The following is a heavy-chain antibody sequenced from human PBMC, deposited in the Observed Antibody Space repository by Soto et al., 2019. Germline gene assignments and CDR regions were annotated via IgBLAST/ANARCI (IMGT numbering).Heavy chain of an antibody. CDR2: INSDGSST. CDR3: ARGLYYYDLGNWFDP. V-gene: IGHV3-74*01. D-gene: IGHD3-22*01. Sequence: EVQLVESGGGLVQLGGSLRLSCAASGFTFSSYWMHWVRQAPGKGLVWVSRINSDGSSTSYADSVKGRFTISRDNAKNTLYLQMNSLRAEDTAVYYCARGLYYYDLGNWFDPWGQGTLVTVSS. J-gene: IGHJ5*02. CDR1: GFTFSSYW.